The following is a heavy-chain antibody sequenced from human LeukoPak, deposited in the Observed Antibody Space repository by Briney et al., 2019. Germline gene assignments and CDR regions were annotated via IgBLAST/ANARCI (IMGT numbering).Heavy chain of an antibody. D-gene: IGHD6-13*01. CDR3: ARSIPYGTTWYGCSDY. Sequence: GASVKVSCKASGYTFTSYDINWVRQATGQGLEWMGWMNPNSGNTGYAQKFQGRVTMTRNTSISTAYMELSSLRSEDTAIYYCARSIPYGTTWYGCSDYWGQGTLVTVSS. J-gene: IGHJ4*02. CDR1: GYTFTSYD. V-gene: IGHV1-8*01. CDR2: MNPNSGNT.